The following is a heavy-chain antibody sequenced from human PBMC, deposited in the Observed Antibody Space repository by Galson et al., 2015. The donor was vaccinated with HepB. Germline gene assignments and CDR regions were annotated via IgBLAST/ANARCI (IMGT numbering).Heavy chain of an antibody. Sequence: SLRLSCAASGFTFSSYGMHWVRQAPGKGLEWVAFIRYDGSNKYYADSVKGRFTISRDNSKNTLYLQMNSLRAEDTAVYYCAKAYDQWLVGVGFDYWGQGTLVTVSS. CDR2: IRYDGSNK. V-gene: IGHV3-30*02. J-gene: IGHJ4*02. CDR1: GFTFSSYG. CDR3: AKAYDQWLVGVGFDY. D-gene: IGHD6-19*01.